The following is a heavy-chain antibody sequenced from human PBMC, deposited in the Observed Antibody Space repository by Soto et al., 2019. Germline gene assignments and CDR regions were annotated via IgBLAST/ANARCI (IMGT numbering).Heavy chain of an antibody. V-gene: IGHV1-69*13. CDR3: ARAGRRYSSSWAYYYGLDV. Sequence: SVKVCCKASGGTFSSYASSWVRQAPGQGLEWMGGIIPIFGTANYAQKFQGRVTITADESTSTAYMELSSLRSEDTAVYYCARAGRRYSSSWAYYYGLDVWGQGTTVTVSS. CDR2: IIPIFGTA. CDR1: GGTFSSYA. D-gene: IGHD6-6*01. J-gene: IGHJ6*02.